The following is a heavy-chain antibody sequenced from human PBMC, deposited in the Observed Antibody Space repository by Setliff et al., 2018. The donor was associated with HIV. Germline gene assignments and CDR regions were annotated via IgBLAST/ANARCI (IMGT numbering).Heavy chain of an antibody. J-gene: IGHJ3*02. D-gene: IGHD6-13*01. CDR3: ARDPGYKSTWYGVFDI. V-gene: IGHV1-2*02. Sequence: ASVKVSCKASGYTFSDYYMHWVRQAPGQGLEWMGWINPNSGGTNYARKFQGRVNMTRDTSISTTYMELSRLRSDDTAVYYCARDPGYKSTWYGVFDIWGQGTMVTVSS. CDR1: GYTFSDYY. CDR2: INPNSGGT.